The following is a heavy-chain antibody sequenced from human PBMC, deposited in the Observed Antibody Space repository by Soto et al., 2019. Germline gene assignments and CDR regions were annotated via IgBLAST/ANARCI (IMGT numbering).Heavy chain of an antibody. Sequence: PSETLSLTCTVSGGSISSGGYYWSWIRQPPGKGLEWIGYIYYSGSTNYNPSLKSRVTISVDRSKNQFSLKLSSVTAADTAVYYCARRYGGNFDYWGQGTLVTSPQ. V-gene: IGHV4-61*08. D-gene: IGHD1-26*01. CDR3: ARRYGGNFDY. CDR1: GGSISSGGYY. J-gene: IGHJ4*02. CDR2: IYYSGST.